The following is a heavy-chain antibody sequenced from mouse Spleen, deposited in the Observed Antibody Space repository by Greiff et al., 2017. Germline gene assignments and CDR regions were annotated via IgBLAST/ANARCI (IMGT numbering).Heavy chain of an antibody. CDR2: INPSTGGT. J-gene: IGHJ2*01. CDR3: ARKITTVVAGPFDY. D-gene: IGHD1-1*01. CDR1: GYSFTGYY. Sequence: VQLQQSGPELVKPGASVKISCKASGYSFTGYYMNWVKQSPEKSLEWIGEINPSTGGTTYNQKFKAKATLTVDKSSSTAYMQLKSLTSEDSAVYYCARKITTVVAGPFDYWGQGTTLTVSS. V-gene: IGHV1-42*01.